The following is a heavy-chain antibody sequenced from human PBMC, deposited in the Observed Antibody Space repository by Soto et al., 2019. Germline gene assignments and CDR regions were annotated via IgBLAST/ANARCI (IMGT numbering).Heavy chain of an antibody. CDR3: ARVITVTPVGYYGMDV. Sequence: QVQLVQSGAEVKKPGSSVKVSCKASGGTFSNYAISWVRQAPGQGLEWMGGITPIFGTTTYAQRLQGRVTITADESSTTAHMELSRLRSEDTAVYYCARVITVTPVGYYGMDVWGQGTTVTVSS. CDR1: GGTFSNYA. CDR2: ITPIFGTT. V-gene: IGHV1-69*01. D-gene: IGHD4-4*01. J-gene: IGHJ6*02.